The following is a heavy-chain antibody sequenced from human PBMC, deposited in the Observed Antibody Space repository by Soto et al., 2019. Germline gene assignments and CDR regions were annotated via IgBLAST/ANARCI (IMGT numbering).Heavy chain of an antibody. Sequence: QSGGSLRLSCAASGFTFSSYGMHWVRQAPGKGLEWVAVISYDGSNKYYADSVKGRFTISRDNSKNTLYLQMNSLRAEDTAVYYCAKNPPCSSTSCSSYYFDYWGQGTLVTVSS. CDR1: GFTFSSYG. J-gene: IGHJ4*02. CDR3: AKNPPCSSTSCSSYYFDY. CDR2: ISYDGSNK. V-gene: IGHV3-30*18. D-gene: IGHD2-2*01.